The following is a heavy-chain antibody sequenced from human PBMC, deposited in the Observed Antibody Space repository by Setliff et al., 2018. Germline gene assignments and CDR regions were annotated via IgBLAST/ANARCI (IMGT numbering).Heavy chain of an antibody. CDR1: GYTFTDYY. Sequence: GASVKVSCKASGYTFTDYYIHWVRQAPGQGLEWMGWINPNSGGTNPAQRFQGRVTMTRDTSITTAYMELSSLRSDDTAVYYCARYVHFANHFDYWGQGTLVTVSS. CDR2: INPNSGGT. CDR3: ARYVHFANHFDY. J-gene: IGHJ4*01. V-gene: IGHV1-2*02. D-gene: IGHD3-10*02.